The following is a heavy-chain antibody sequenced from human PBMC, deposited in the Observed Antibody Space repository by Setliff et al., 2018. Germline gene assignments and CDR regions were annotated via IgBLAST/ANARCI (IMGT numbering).Heavy chain of an antibody. J-gene: IGHJ5*02. CDR1: GFTFSSYA. D-gene: IGHD1-7*01. Sequence: PGGSLRLSCAASGFTFSSYAMSWVRQAPGKGLEWVSGISGSGGATYYAASVKGRFSISRDNSKNTLSLQMNSPRAEDTAIYYCAKYPSNSVYNYFDPWGQGTLVTVSS. CDR3: AKYPSNSVYNYFDP. CDR2: ISGSGGAT. V-gene: IGHV3-23*01.